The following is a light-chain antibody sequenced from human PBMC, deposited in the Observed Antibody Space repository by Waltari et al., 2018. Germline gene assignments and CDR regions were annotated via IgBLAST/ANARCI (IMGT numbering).Light chain of an antibody. J-gene: IGLJ3*02. CDR3: QTWGTGPWV. Sequence: LSSGHSSYAIAWHQQQPEKGPRYLMKLNSDGSHSKGDGIPDRFSGSSSGAERYLTISSLQSEDEADYYCQTWGTGPWVFGGGTKLTVL. V-gene: IGLV4-69*01. CDR2: LNSDGSH. CDR1: SGHSSYA.